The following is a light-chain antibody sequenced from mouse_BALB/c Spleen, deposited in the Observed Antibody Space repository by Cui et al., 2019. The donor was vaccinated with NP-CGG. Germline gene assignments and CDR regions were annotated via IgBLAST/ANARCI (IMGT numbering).Light chain of an antibody. CDR2: GTN. CDR3: ALWYSNHWV. CDR1: TGAVITSNY. J-gene: IGLJ1*01. Sequence: QAVVTQESALTTAPGETVTLTCRSSTGAVITSNYANWVREKPDHLFTGLISGTNNRAPGVPARFSGSLIGDKAALTITGAQTEDEAIYFCALWYSNHWVFGGGTKLTVL. V-gene: IGLV1*01.